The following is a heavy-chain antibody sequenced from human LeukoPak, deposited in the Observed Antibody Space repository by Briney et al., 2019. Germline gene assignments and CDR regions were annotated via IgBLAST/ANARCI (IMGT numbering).Heavy chain of an antibody. V-gene: IGHV4-59*01. D-gene: IGHD3-3*01. CDR2: IYYSGST. J-gene: IGHJ4*02. CDR1: GGSISSYY. Sequence: NPSETLSLTCSVSGGSISSYYWRWIRQPPGKGLGWIGYIYYSGSTNYNPSLKSRVTISVDTPKNQFSLKLSYVTAADTAVYYSARVVVYDFWSGPSYFDYWGQGTLVTVSS. CDR3: ARVVVYDFWSGPSYFDY.